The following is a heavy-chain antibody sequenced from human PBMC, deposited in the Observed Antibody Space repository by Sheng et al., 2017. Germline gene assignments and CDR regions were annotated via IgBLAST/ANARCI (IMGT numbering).Heavy chain of an antibody. D-gene: IGHD6-13*01. J-gene: IGHJ5*02. V-gene: IGHV4-34*01. CDR2: INHSGST. CDR3: ARGRIAAAGPNVNWFDP. Sequence: QVQLQQWGAGLLKPSETLSLTCAVYGGSFSGYYWSWIRQPPGKGLEWIGEINHSGSTNYNPSLXSRVTISVDTSKNQFSLKLSSVTAADTAVYYCARGRIAAAGPNVNWFDPWGQGTLVTVSS. CDR1: GGSFSGYY.